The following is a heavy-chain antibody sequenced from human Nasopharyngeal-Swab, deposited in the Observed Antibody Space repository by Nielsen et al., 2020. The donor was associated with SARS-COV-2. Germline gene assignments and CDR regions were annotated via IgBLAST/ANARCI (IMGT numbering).Heavy chain of an antibody. CDR3: ARGSYGQSGYYYYYMDV. V-gene: IGHV3-11*06. CDR2: ISSSSSYT. J-gene: IGHJ6*03. D-gene: IGHD2-8*01. CDR1: GFTFSDYY. Sequence: GESLKISCAASGFTFSDYYMSWIRQAPGKGLEWVSYISSSSSYTNYADSVKGRFTISRDNAKNSLYLQMNSPRAEDTAVYYCARGSYGQSGYYYYYMDVWGKGTTVTVSS.